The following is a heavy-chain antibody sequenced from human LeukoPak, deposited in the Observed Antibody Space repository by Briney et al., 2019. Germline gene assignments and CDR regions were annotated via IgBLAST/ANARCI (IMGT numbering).Heavy chain of an antibody. CDR3: ARDRELGY. V-gene: IGHV4-61*08. Sequence: SQTLSLTCTVSGGSISSGDYYWSWIRQPPGKGLEWIGYIYNSGSTNYNPSLKSRVTISVDTSKNQFSLKLTSVTAADTAVYYCARDRELGYWGQGTLVTVSS. D-gene: IGHD3-10*01. J-gene: IGHJ4*02. CDR2: IYNSGST. CDR1: GGSISSGDYY.